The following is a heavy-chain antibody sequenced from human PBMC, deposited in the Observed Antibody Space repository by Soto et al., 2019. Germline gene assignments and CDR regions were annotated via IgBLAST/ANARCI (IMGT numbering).Heavy chain of an antibody. V-gene: IGHV3-30-3*01. J-gene: IGHJ6*02. CDR2: ISYDGSNK. CDR1: GFTFSSYA. D-gene: IGHD4-4*01. CDR3: ARDGSYSNYGYYYYGMDV. Sequence: GGSLRLSCAASGFTFSSYAMHWVRQAPGKGLEWVAVISYDGSNKYYADSVKGRFTISRDNSKNTLYLQMNSLRAEDTAVYYCARDGSYSNYGYYYYGMDVWGQGTTVTVS.